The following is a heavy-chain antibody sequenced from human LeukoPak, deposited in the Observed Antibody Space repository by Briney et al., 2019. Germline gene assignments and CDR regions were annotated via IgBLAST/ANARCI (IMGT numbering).Heavy chain of an antibody. D-gene: IGHD2/OR15-2a*01. CDR3: ARQGRSYINPNRGWFDP. J-gene: IGHJ5*02. CDR2: LSSTSSDK. CDR1: GFSFSSYS. V-gene: IGHV3-21*06. Sequence: GALRLSCAASGFSFSSYSMNWVRQAPGKGLEWVSSLSSTSSDKRYAESVTGRFTISRDNPKNSVYLQMNSLRVEDTAVYHCARQGRSYINPNRGWFDPWGQGTLVIVSS.